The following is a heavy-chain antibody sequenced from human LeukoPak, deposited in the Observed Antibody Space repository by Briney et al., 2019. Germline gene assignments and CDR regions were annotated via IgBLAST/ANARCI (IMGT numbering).Heavy chain of an antibody. CDR1: GYTFTTYG. Sequence: ASVKVSCKASGYTFTTYGISWVRQAPGQGLEWMGWISPHNGNTDYAQRVQGRVTVTTDTSTSTAYMELRSLRSDDTAVYYCARDRHIAAAVYYYYMDVWGKGTPVTVSS. D-gene: IGHD6-13*01. CDR3: ARDRHIAAAVYYYYMDV. V-gene: IGHV1-18*01. J-gene: IGHJ6*03. CDR2: ISPHNGNT.